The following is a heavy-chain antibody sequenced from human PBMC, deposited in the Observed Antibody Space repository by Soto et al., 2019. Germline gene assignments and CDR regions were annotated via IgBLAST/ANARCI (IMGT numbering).Heavy chain of an antibody. D-gene: IGHD6-19*01. J-gene: IGHJ5*02. Sequence: SETLSLTCTVSGGSISSSSYYWGWIRQPPGKGLEWIGSIYYSGSTYYNPSLKSRVAISVDTSKNQFSLELSSVTAADTAVYYCAVAGTDWFDPWGQGTLVTVSS. CDR1: GGSISSSSYY. CDR3: AVAGTDWFDP. V-gene: IGHV4-39*01. CDR2: IYYSGST.